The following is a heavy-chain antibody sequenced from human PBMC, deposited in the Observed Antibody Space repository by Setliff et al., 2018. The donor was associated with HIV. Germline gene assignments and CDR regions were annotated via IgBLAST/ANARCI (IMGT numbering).Heavy chain of an antibody. J-gene: IGHJ4*02. Sequence: SETLSLTCTVSGGSISSYFWSWIRQPPGKGLEWIGYIYTNGSTYYNPSLKSRVTISVDTSKNQFSLKLNSVTAADTAVYYCARESTTLNPPIPFDCWGQGTLVTVSS. CDR1: GGSISSYF. D-gene: IGHD1-1*01. V-gene: IGHV4-4*08. CDR2: IYTNGST. CDR3: ARESTTLNPPIPFDC.